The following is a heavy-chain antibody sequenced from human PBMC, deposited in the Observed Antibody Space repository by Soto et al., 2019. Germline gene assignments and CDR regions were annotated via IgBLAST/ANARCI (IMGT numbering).Heavy chain of an antibody. CDR1: GYSFTSYW. CDR3: ARQPPLAGYSAYYGMDV. Sequence: PGESLKISCKGSGYSFTSYWIGWVRQMPGKGLEWMGIIYPGDSDTRYSPSFQGQVTISADKSISTAYPQWSSLKASDTAMYYCARQPPLAGYSAYYGMDVWGQGTTVTGSS. V-gene: IGHV5-51*01. CDR2: IYPGDSDT. D-gene: IGHD3-9*01. J-gene: IGHJ6*02.